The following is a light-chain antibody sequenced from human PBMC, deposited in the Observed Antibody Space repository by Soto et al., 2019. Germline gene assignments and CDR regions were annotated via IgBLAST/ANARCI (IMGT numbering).Light chain of an antibody. CDR1: RSISTY. V-gene: IGKV3-11*01. Sequence: ETVLTQSPATLSLSPGERATLSCRASRSISTYLAWYQQKPGQAPRLLIYEALNRATGIPARFSGSGSGTDFTPTISRLEPEDFAVYWCQQYDSSPRTFGQGTKVDIK. CDR3: QQYDSSPRT. CDR2: EAL. J-gene: IGKJ1*01.